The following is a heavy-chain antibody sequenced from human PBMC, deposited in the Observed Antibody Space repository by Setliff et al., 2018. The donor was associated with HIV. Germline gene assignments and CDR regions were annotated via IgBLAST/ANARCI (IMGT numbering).Heavy chain of an antibody. J-gene: IGHJ4*02. CDR2: INPNSGGT. V-gene: IGHV1-2*06. D-gene: IGHD3-10*01. CDR3: VRVIKYASGSSYLGPSPGFDY. CDR1: GYTFTGHY. Sequence: AASVKVSCKASGYTFTGHYIHWVRQAPGQGLEWMGRINPNSGGTNYAQKVQGRFTMTRDTSISTAYMELSRLRSDDTALYYCVRVIKYASGSSYLGPSPGFDYWGQGTLVTVSS.